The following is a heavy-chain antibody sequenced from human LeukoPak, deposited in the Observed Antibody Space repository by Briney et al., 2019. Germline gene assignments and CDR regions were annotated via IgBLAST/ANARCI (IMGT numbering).Heavy chain of an antibody. CDR2: INPNSGGT. CDR1: GYTFTGYY. Sequence: ASVKVSCKASGYTFTGYYMHWVRQAPGQGLEWMGWINPNSGGTNYAQKFQGRVTMTRDTSISTAYMELSRLRSDDTAVYYCARDESGVVPAAPWGQGTLVTVSS. J-gene: IGHJ5*02. V-gene: IGHV1-2*02. CDR3: ARDESGVVPAAP. D-gene: IGHD2-2*01.